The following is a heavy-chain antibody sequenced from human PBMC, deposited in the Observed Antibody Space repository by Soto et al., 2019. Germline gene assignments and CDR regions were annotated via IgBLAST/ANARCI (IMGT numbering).Heavy chain of an antibody. J-gene: IGHJ6*02. D-gene: IGHD2-15*01. Sequence: EVQLVESGGGLVQPGGSLRLSCAASGFTFSSYSMNWVRQAPGKGLEWVSYISSSSSTIYYEDSVKGRFTISRDNAKNSLYLQMNSLRDEDTAVYYCAVESAGGGKGMDVWGQGTTVTVSS. CDR1: GFTFSSYS. V-gene: IGHV3-48*02. CDR3: AVESAGGGKGMDV. CDR2: ISSSSSTI.